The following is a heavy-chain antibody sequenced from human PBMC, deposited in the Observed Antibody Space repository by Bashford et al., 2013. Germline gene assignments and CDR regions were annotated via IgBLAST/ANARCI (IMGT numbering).Heavy chain of an antibody. CDR3: ARGNYGDPESRGYFDY. CDR1: GGSISSGGYY. V-gene: IGHV4-31*03. CDR2: IYYSGST. Sequence: SETLSLTCTVSGGSISSGGYYWSWIRQHPGKGLEWIGYIYYSGSTYYNPSLKSRVTISVDTSKNQFSLKLSSVTAADTAVYYCARGNYGDPESRGYFDYWGQGTLVTVSS. D-gene: IGHD4-17*01. J-gene: IGHJ4*02.